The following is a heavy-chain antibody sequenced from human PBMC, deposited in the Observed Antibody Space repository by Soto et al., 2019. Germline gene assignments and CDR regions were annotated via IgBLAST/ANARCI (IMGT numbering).Heavy chain of an antibody. J-gene: IGHJ4*02. CDR3: ARDIRYYYDSSGLPPYYFDY. CDR2: IIPIFGTA. D-gene: IGHD3-22*01. CDR1: GGTFSSYA. V-gene: IGHV1-69*01. Sequence: QVQLVQSGAEVKQPGSSVKVSCKASGGTFSSYAISWVRQAPGQGLEWMGGIIPIFGTANYAQKFQGRVTITADESTSTAYMELSSLRAEDTAVYYCARDIRYYYDSSGLPPYYFDYWGQGTLVTVSS.